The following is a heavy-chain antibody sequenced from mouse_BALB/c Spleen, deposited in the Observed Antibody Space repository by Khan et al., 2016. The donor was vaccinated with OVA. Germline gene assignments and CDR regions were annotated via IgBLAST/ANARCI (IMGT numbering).Heavy chain of an antibody. CDR2: FDPETGDT. Sequence: QVQLKQSGAELVRPGASVTLSCKASGYTFSDYEMHWVKQTPVHGLEWIGTFDPETGDTAYNQKFKGKATLTADKSSSTAYMELRSLTSEDSAVYCCTRRTGYWGQGTSVTVSS. J-gene: IGHJ4*01. CDR1: GYTFSDYE. CDR3: TRRTGY. V-gene: IGHV1-15*01.